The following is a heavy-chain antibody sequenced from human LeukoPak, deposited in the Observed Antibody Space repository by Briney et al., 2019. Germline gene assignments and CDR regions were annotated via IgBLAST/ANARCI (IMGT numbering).Heavy chain of an antibody. Sequence: GGSLRLSCEASGFTFSAYAMTWVRQAPGKGLEWVSSIGSDNKPHYSESVKGRFAISRDNSKNTLYLQMNSLRAEDTAVYYCAKEQQLWLLGYFDYWGQGALVTVSS. D-gene: IGHD5-18*01. CDR3: AKEQQLWLLGYFDY. V-gene: IGHV3-23*01. CDR1: GFTFSAYA. J-gene: IGHJ4*02. CDR2: IGSDNKP.